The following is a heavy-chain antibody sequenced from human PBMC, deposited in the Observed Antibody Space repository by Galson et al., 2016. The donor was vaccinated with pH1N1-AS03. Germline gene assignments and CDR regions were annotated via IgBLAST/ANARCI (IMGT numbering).Heavy chain of an antibody. V-gene: IGHV3-7*03. CDR2: IKQDGSEK. CDR1: GITFSGYW. Sequence: SLRLSCAASGITFSGYWTTWVRQAPGKGLEWVANIKQDGSEKYSVDSVKGRFTISRDNAKNSLYLQMNSLRAEDTAVYYCARGKDFWSGYPDDAFDIWGQGTMVTVSS. CDR3: ARGKDFWSGYPDDAFDI. D-gene: IGHD3-3*01. J-gene: IGHJ3*02.